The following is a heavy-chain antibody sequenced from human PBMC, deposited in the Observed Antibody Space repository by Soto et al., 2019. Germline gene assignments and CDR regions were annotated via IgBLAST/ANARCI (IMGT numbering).Heavy chain of an antibody. CDR3: ARGGIVVLGAVTRPLDY. D-gene: IGHD2-15*01. Sequence: EVQLVESGGGLVKPGGSLRLSCAASGFTFGSHSMFWVRQAPGKGLEWVASLSGSSDYIFHADSVKGRFAISRDNAKNSLYLQMDSLSAEDTAVYYCARGGIVVLGAVTRPLDYWGQGTLVTVSS. J-gene: IGHJ4*02. CDR2: LSGSSDYI. CDR1: GFTFGSHS. V-gene: IGHV3-21*01.